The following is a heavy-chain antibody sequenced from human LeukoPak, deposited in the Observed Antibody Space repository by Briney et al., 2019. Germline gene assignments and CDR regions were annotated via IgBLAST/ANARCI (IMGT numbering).Heavy chain of an antibody. CDR2: IYSGGST. J-gene: IGHJ6*04. Sequence: GGSLRLSCAASGFTFSSYWMSWFRQAPGKGLEWVSVIYSGGSTYYADSVKGRFTISRDNSKNTLYLQMNSLRAEDTAVYYCARGLAPDVWGKGTTVTVSS. V-gene: IGHV3-66*01. CDR1: GFTFSSYW. CDR3: ARGLAPDV. D-gene: IGHD5-12*01.